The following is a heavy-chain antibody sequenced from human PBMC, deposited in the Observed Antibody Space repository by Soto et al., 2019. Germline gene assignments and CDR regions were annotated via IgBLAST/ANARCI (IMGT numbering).Heavy chain of an antibody. CDR1: GFTVSSNY. CDR3: ARDHRVAYYYYGMDV. V-gene: IGHV3-53*01. CDR2: IYSGGST. J-gene: IGHJ6*02. Sequence: EVQLVESGGGLVKPGGSLRLSCAASGFTVSSNYMSWVRQAPGKGLEWVSVIYSGGSTYYADSVKGRFTISRDNSKNTLYLQMNSLRAEDTAVYYCARDHRVAYYYYGMDVWGQGTTVTVSS.